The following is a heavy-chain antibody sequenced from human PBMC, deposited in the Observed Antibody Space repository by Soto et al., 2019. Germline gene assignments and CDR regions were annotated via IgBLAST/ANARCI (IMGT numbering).Heavy chain of an antibody. CDR3: AXVGGTYYYGSGIGAFDI. Sequence: PGGSLRLSCAASGFTFSSYAMSWVRQAPGKGLEWVSAISGSGGSTYYADSVKGRFTISRDNSKNTLYLQMNSLRAEDTAVYYCAXVGGTYYYGSGIGAFDIWGQGTMVTVSS. CDR1: GFTFSSYA. J-gene: IGHJ3*02. V-gene: IGHV3-23*01. D-gene: IGHD3-10*01. CDR2: ISGSGGST.